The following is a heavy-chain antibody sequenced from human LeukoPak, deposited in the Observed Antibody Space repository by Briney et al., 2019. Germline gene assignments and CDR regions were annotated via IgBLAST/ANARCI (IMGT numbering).Heavy chain of an antibody. CDR1: GGSFSGYY. CDR2: INHSGST. Sequence: PSETLSLTCAVYGGSFSGYYWSWIRQPPGKGLKWIGEINHSGSTNYNPSLKSRVTISVDTSKNQFSLKLSSVAAADTAVYYCARKGVLRYFDWLLRYNNWFDPWGQGTLVTVSS. CDR3: ARKGVLRYFDWLLRYNNWFDP. J-gene: IGHJ5*02. D-gene: IGHD3-9*01. V-gene: IGHV4-34*01.